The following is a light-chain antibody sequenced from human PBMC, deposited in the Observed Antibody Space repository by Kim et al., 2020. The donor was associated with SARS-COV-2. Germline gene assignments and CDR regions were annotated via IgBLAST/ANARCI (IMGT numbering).Light chain of an antibody. CDR3: QYRRNWYT. Sequence: LSVSPGERATLSCRASQSISTYLAWYQQKPGQAPSLLIYDASNRATGIPARFSGSGSGTDFTLTISSLEPEDFAVYYCQYRRNWYTFGQGTKLEI. V-gene: IGKV3-11*01. CDR1: QSISTY. J-gene: IGKJ2*01. CDR2: DAS.